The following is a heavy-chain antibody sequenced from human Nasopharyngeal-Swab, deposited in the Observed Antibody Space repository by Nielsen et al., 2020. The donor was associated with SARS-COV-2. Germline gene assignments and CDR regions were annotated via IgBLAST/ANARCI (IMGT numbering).Heavy chain of an antibody. CDR3: ARAGDYVWGSYRYGRGPHDAFDI. J-gene: IGHJ3*02. Sequence: WIRQPPGKGLEWIGYIYCSGGTNYNPSLKSRVTISVDTSKNQFSLKLSSVTAADTAVYYCARAGDYVWGSYRYGRGPHDAFDIWGQGTMVTVSS. CDR2: IYCSGGT. D-gene: IGHD3-16*02. V-gene: IGHV4-59*01.